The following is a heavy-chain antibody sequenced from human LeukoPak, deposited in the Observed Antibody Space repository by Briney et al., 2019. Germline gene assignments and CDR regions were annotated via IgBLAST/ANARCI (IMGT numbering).Heavy chain of an antibody. D-gene: IGHD3-22*01. CDR2: LSYDGSDR. J-gene: IGHJ5*02. CDR1: GFTLTDYG. V-gene: IGHV3-30*01. CDR3: ARDRINMMVLVHDSGLDL. Sequence: PGRSLRLSCAASGFTLTDYGIHWVRQAPGKRLEWVAVLSYDGSDRYYADSVNGRFTISRDISSDTVSLQMNSLRVEDTAVYFCARDRINMMVLVHDSGLDLWGQGTLVTVSS.